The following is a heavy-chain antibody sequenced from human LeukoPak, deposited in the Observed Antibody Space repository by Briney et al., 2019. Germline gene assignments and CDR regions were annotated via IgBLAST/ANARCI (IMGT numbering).Heavy chain of an antibody. V-gene: IGHV1-2*02. Sequence: ASVKVSCTASGYTFTGYDMHWVRQAPGQGLEWMGWINPNSGGTNYAQKFQGRVTMTRDTSITTAYMELSRLSSDDTAVYYCARRVAVARRDAFDIWGQGTMVTVSS. J-gene: IGHJ3*02. CDR3: ARRVAVARRDAFDI. CDR2: INPNSGGT. D-gene: IGHD6-19*01. CDR1: GYTFTGYD.